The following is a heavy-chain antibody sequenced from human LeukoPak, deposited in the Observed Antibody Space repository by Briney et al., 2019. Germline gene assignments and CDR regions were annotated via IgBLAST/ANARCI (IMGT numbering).Heavy chain of an antibody. J-gene: IGHJ2*01. D-gene: IGHD4-11*01. CDR2: ISGSGGST. CDR3: ANPTTVADWYFDL. CDR1: GFTFSSYA. Sequence: GGSLRLSCAASGFTFSSYAMSWVRQAPRKGLEWVSAISGSGGSTYYADSVKGRFTISRDNSKNTLYLQMNSLRAEDTAVYYCANPTTVADWYFDLWGRGTLVTVSS. V-gene: IGHV3-23*01.